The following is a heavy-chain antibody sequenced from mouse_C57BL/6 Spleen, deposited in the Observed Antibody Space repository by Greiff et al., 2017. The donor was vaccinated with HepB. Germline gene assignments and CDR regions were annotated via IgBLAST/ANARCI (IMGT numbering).Heavy chain of an antibody. V-gene: IGHV1-15*01. Sequence: VQLQQSGAELVRPGASVTLSCKASGYTFTDYEMHWVKQTPVHGLEWIGAIDPETGGTAYNQKFKGKAILTADKSPSTAYMELRSLTSEDSAVYYCTRSETEYYFDYWGQGTTLTVSS. CDR1: GYTFTDYE. CDR3: TRSETEYYFDY. CDR2: IDPETGGT. D-gene: IGHD4-1*01. J-gene: IGHJ2*01.